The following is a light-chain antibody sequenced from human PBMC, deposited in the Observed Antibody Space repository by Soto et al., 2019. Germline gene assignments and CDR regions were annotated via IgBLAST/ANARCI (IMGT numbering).Light chain of an antibody. CDR3: QQYYSPPLT. J-gene: IGKJ4*01. CDR1: HNFLYSSNNKNQ. Sequence: DSVMTQSPDSLAVSLGGRSTINCKSIHNFLYSSNNKNQLAWYQQKPGQPPKLLIYWASTRESGVPDRFSGSGSGTDFILTISSLQAEDVAVYYCQQYYSPPLTFGGGTKVDIK. CDR2: WAS. V-gene: IGKV4-1*01.